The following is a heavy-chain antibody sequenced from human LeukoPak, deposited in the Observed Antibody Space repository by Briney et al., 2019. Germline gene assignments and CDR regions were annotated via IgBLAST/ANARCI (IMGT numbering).Heavy chain of an antibody. J-gene: IGHJ4*02. CDR1: GFPFSTYA. Sequence: GGSLRLSCAASGFPFSTYAMNWVRQAPGKGLEWVSGIYGNGAGIQYADSVKGRFTISRDNSKNTLYLQMNSLRAEDTALCYCAKDRLPDGRWSLDYWGQGTLVTVSS. V-gene: IGHV3-23*01. D-gene: IGHD6-13*01. CDR2: IYGNGAGI. CDR3: AKDRLPDGRWSLDY.